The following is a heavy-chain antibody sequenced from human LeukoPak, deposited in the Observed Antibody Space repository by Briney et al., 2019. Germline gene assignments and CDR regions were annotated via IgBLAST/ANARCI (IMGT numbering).Heavy chain of an antibody. Sequence: GGSLRLSCAASGFTFSSYGMHWVRQAPGKGLEGVAVISYDGSNKYYADSVKGRFTISRDNSKNTLYLQMNSLRAEDTAVYYCAKVQRYQLLRGYFDYWGQGTLVTVSS. CDR1: GFTFSSYG. CDR2: ISYDGSNK. V-gene: IGHV3-30*18. D-gene: IGHD2-2*01. CDR3: AKVQRYQLLRGYFDY. J-gene: IGHJ4*02.